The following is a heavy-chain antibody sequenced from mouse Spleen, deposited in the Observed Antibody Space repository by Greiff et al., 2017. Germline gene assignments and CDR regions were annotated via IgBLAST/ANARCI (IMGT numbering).Heavy chain of an antibody. V-gene: IGHV2-2*01. CDR3: AIPYGYDTWFAY. CDR1: GFSLTSYG. Sequence: VKLVESGPGLVQPSQSLSITCTVSGFSLTSYGVHWVRQSPGKGLEWLGVIWSGGSTDYNAAFISRLSISKDNSKSQVFFKMNSLQADDTAIYYCAIPYGYDTWFAYWGQGTLVTVSA. D-gene: IGHD2-2*01. J-gene: IGHJ3*01. CDR2: IWSGGST.